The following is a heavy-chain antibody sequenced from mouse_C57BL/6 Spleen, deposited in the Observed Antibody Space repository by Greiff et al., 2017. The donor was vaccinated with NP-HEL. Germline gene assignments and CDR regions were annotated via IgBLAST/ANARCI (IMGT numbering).Heavy chain of an antibody. J-gene: IGHJ4*01. D-gene: IGHD4-1*01. Sequence: EVKLMESGEGLVKPGGSLKLSCAASGFTFSSYAMSWVRQTPEKRLEWVAYISSGGDYIYYADTVKGRFTISRDNARNTLYLQMSSLKSEDTAMYYCTREDNWAYGMDYWGQGTSVTVSS. CDR1: GFTFSSYA. V-gene: IGHV5-9-1*02. CDR3: TREDNWAYGMDY. CDR2: ISSGGDYI.